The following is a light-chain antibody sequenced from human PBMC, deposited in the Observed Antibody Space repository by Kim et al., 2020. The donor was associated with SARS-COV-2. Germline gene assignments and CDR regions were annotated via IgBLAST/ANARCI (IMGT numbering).Light chain of an antibody. V-gene: IGKV3-20*01. CDR1: QSVSSNY. CDR3: QQYGGSPPYT. J-gene: IGKJ2*01. CDR2: GAS. Sequence: SPGARATLSCRASQSVSSNYLAWYQQKPGQAPRLLIYGASNRATGIPDKFTGSGCGTDFTLTISRLEPEDFAVYHCQQYGGSPPYTFGQGTKLEI.